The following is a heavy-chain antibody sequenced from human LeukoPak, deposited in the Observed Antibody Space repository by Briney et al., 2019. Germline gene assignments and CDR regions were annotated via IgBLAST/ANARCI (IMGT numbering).Heavy chain of an antibody. CDR1: DGSVSSGSYY. Sequence: SETLSLTCTVSDGSVSSGSYYWSWIRQPPGKGLEWIGYVFYSGSTNYNPSLKSRVTLSVDTSKNQFSLKLNSVTAADTAVYYCARDRYALTFDYWGQGILVTVSS. J-gene: IGHJ4*02. V-gene: IGHV4-61*01. D-gene: IGHD3-16*01. CDR3: ARDRYALTFDY. CDR2: VFYSGST.